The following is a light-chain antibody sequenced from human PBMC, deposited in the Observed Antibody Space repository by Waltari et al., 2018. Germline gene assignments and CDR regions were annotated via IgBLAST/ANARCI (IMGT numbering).Light chain of an antibody. Sequence: QSVLTQPPSASGTPGQRVTIHCSGSSSNIGGHSVNWYQQFPGTAPKLLIFTNNQRPSGVPDRFSGSKSDTSASLAIRGLQSDDEADYYCAAWDDSLNGVMFGGGTKLTVL. V-gene: IGLV1-44*01. J-gene: IGLJ3*02. CDR1: SSNIGGHS. CDR2: TNN. CDR3: AAWDDSLNGVM.